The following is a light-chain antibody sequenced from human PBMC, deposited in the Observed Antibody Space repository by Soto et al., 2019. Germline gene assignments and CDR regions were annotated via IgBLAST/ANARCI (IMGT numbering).Light chain of an antibody. CDR3: QQYYSAPPT. J-gene: IGKJ1*01. V-gene: IGKV4-1*01. CDR1: PSVLYNSNNKNY. CDR2: WAS. Sequence: DIVMTQSPDSLAVALGERATINCRSSPSVLYNSNNKNYLAWYQQKPGQPPKLLIYWASTRESGVPDRFSGSGSGTDFTLTISSLQAEDVAAYYCQQYYSAPPTFGQGTKVDIK.